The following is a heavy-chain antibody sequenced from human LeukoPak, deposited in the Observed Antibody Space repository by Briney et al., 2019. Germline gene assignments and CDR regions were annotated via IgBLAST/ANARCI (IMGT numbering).Heavy chain of an antibody. CDR2: ISSSSSYI. CDR1: GFTFSSYS. J-gene: IGHJ6*02. Sequence: GGSLRLSCAASGFTFSSYSMNWVRQAPGKGLEWVSSISSSSSYIYYADSVKGRFTISRDNAKNSLYLQMNSLRAGDTAVYYCARGFFPYCSGGSCYSAYYYGMDVWGQGTTVTVSS. D-gene: IGHD2-15*01. CDR3: ARGFFPYCSGGSCYSAYYYGMDV. V-gene: IGHV3-21*01.